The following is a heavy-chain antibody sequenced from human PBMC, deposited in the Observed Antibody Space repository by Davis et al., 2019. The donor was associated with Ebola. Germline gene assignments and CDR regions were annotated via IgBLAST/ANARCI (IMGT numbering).Heavy chain of an antibody. CDR2: IYSGGTT. CDR3: AREGKYCSGGSCYSGTDY. V-gene: IGHV3-53*05. Sequence: GESLKISCAASGFTVSDKYMSWVRQAPGKGLEWLSVIYSGGTTYYADSVKGRFTISRDNSKNTLYLQMNSLRAEDTAVYYCAREGKYCSGGSCYSGTDYWGQGTLVTVSS. CDR1: GFTVSDKY. D-gene: IGHD2-15*01. J-gene: IGHJ4*02.